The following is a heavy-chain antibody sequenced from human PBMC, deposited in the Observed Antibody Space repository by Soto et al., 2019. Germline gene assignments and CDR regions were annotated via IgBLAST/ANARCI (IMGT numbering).Heavy chain of an antibody. V-gene: IGHV3-48*03. CDR2: ISSSGSTI. J-gene: IGHJ5*02. CDR1: GFTFSSYE. Sequence: PGGSLRLSCAASGFTFSSYEMSWVRQAPGKGLEWVSYISSSGSTIYYADSVKGRFTISRDNSKNTLYLQMNSLRAEDTAVYYCARVLVGCSGGSCDTSWFDPWGQGTLVTVSS. CDR3: ARVLVGCSGGSCDTSWFDP. D-gene: IGHD2-15*01.